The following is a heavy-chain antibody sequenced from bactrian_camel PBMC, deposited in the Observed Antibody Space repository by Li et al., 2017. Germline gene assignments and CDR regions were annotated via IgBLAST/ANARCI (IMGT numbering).Heavy chain of an antibody. Sequence: HVQLVESGGGLVQPGGSLRLSCVTSGFAFSDYPITWVRQAPGSGLEWVSAVKPGGDSTVYADSVKGRFTVSRDDAKNTVYLQLNNLKTEDTAMYYCAKGLVAYNPYGQGTQVTVS. V-gene: IGHV3S1*01. J-gene: IGHJ4*01. CDR1: GFAFSDYP. D-gene: IGHD1*01. CDR2: VKPGGDST.